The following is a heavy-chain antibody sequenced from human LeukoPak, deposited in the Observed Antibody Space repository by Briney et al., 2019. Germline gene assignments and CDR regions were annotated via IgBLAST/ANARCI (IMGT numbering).Heavy chain of an antibody. CDR1: GFSFNTYS. J-gene: IGHJ4*02. CDR2: INEGSTNI. V-gene: IGHV3-48*01. D-gene: IGHD2-15*01. CDR3: ARDKGGPDY. Sequence: GGSLRLSCAASGFSFNTYSMNWIRQAPGKGLEWISYINEGSTNIYYADSVKGRFTISRDNARDSLYMQMNSLRAEDTAVYYCARDKGGPDYWGQGTLVTVSS.